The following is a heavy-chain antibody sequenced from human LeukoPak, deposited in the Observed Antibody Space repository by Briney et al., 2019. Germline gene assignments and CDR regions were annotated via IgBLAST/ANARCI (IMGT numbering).Heavy chain of an antibody. CDR2: FDIEDEKR. V-gene: IGHV1-24*01. Sequence: ASVTVSCKVSGHTLTELSVHWVRQAPGKGLEWLGGFDIEDEKRWYERKFRGRVTVTEDTSTDTAYMELSGLTSDDTAVYFCTTEYMTSAWRWGYWGQGTLVVVSS. J-gene: IGHJ4*02. CDR1: GHTLTELS. D-gene: IGHD3-16*01. CDR3: TTEYMTSAWRWGY.